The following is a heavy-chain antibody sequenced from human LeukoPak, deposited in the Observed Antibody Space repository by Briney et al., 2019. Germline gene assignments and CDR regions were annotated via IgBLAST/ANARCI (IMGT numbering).Heavy chain of an antibody. CDR3: AKDNCGGDCYSDY. CDR2: ISGSGGST. V-gene: IGHV3-23*01. CDR1: GFTFSSYA. Sequence: GGSLRLSCAASGFTFSSYAMSWVRQAPGKGLEWVPAISGSGGSTYYADSVKGRFTISRDNSKNTLYLQMNSLRAEDTAVCYCAKDNCGGDCYSDYWGQGTLVTVSS. D-gene: IGHD2-21*02. J-gene: IGHJ4*02.